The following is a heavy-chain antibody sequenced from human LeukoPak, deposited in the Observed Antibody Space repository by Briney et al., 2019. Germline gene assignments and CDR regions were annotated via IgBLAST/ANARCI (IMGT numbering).Heavy chain of an antibody. CDR2: ISRSSGTI. J-gene: IGHJ4*02. Sequence: PGGSLRLSCAASGFIFSSYSMNWVRQAPGKGLEWVSYISRSSGTINYADSVKGRFTISGDNARNSLYLQMNSLRAEDTAVYYCARDHNYAFDCWAQGTLVTVSS. V-gene: IGHV3-48*01. D-gene: IGHD5-18*01. CDR1: GFIFSSYS. CDR3: ARDHNYAFDC.